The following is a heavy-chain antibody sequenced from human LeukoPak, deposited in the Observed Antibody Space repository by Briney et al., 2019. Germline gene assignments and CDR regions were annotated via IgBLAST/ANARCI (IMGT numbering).Heavy chain of an antibody. Sequence: PGGSLRLSCAASGFTFSSYGMHWVRQAPGEGLEWVAVISYDGSNKYYADSVKGRFTISRDNSKNTLYLQMNSLRAEDTAVYYCARDSRSSSLKWGQGTLVTVSS. D-gene: IGHD6-13*01. CDR3: ARDSRSSSLK. CDR1: GFTFSSYG. CDR2: ISYDGSNK. V-gene: IGHV3-30*03. J-gene: IGHJ4*02.